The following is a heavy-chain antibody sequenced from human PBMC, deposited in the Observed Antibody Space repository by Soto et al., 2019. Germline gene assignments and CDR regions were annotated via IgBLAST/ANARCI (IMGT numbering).Heavy chain of an antibody. J-gene: IGHJ3*02. CDR3: AKPMSGSMIVVVHDAFDI. Sequence: GGSLRLSCAASGVTFSSYAMSWVRQAPGKGLEWVSAISGGGGSTYYADSVKGRFTISRDNSKNTLYLQMNSLRAEDTAVYYCAKPMSGSMIVVVHDAFDIWGQGTMVTVS. CDR1: GVTFSSYA. V-gene: IGHV3-23*01. D-gene: IGHD3-22*01. CDR2: ISGGGGST.